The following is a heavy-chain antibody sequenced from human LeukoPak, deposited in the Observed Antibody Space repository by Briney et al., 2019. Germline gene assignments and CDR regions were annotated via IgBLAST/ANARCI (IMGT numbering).Heavy chain of an antibody. CDR3: AKDPTVTSGHYYGMDV. J-gene: IGHJ6*02. CDR2: ISYDGKNK. CDR1: GFNFNTYG. Sequence: GGSLRLSCAASGFNFNTYGAHWIRQAPGKRLDWVAAISYDGKNKYYADSVKGRFTISRDNSKNTLYLQMNSLRAEDTAVYYCAKDPTVTSGHYYGMDVWGQGTTVTVSS. D-gene: IGHD4-17*01. V-gene: IGHV3-30*18.